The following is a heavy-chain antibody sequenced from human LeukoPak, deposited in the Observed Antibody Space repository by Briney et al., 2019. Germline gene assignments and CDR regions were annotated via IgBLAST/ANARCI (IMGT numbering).Heavy chain of an antibody. CDR1: GLIVSSNY. CDR2: IYSGGNT. Sequence: GGSLRLSCAASGLIVSSNYMSWVRQAPGKGLEWVAVIYSGGNTYYADSVKDRFTISRDNSKNTLYLQMNSLRAEDTAVYYCARDRAVAGNPYYFDYWGQGTLVTVSS. V-gene: IGHV3-66*01. J-gene: IGHJ4*02. CDR3: ARDRAVAGNPYYFDY. D-gene: IGHD6-19*01.